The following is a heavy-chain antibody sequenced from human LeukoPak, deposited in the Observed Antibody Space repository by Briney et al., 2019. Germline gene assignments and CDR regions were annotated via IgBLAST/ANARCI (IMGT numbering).Heavy chain of an antibody. CDR1: GGSISSSNW. D-gene: IGHD5-24*01. J-gene: IGHJ4*02. CDR3: ATPSRRDGYNHFDY. CDR2: IYHSGST. V-gene: IGHV4-4*02. Sequence: NPSETLSLTCAVSGGSISSSNWWSWVRQPPGKGLEWIGEIYHSGSTNYNPSLKSRVTISVDTSKNQFSLKLSSVTAADTAVYYCATPSRRDGYNHFDYWGQGTLVTVSS.